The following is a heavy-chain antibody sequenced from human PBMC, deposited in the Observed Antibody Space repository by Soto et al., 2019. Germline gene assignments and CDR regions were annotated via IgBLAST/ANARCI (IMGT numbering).Heavy chain of an antibody. CDR2: ISYDGSNK. V-gene: IGHV3-30*18. Sequence: GGSLRLSCAASGFTFSSYGMHWVRQAPGKGLEWVAVISYDGSNKYYADSVKGRFTISRDNSKNTLYLQMNSLRAEDTAVYYCAKDSRFDTNWFDPWGQGTLVTVSS. CDR3: AKDSRFDTNWFDP. CDR1: GFTFSSYG. J-gene: IGHJ5*02. D-gene: IGHD3-3*01.